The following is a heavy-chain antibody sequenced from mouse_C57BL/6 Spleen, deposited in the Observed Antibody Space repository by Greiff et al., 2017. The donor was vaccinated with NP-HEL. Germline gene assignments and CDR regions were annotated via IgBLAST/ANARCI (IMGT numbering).Heavy chain of an antibody. CDR3: ARSGYYGSSPWYFDV. Sequence: VQLQQSGPELVKPGASVKISCKASGYSFTGYYMNWVKQSPEKSLEWIGEINPSTGGTTYNQKFKAKATLTVDKSSSTAYMQLKSLTSEDSAVYYCARSGYYGSSPWYFDVWGTGTTVTVSS. J-gene: IGHJ1*03. D-gene: IGHD1-1*01. CDR2: INPSTGGT. V-gene: IGHV1-42*01. CDR1: GYSFTGYY.